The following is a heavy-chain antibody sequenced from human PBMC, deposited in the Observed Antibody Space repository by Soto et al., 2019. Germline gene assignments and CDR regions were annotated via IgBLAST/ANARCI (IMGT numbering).Heavy chain of an antibody. Sequence: ASVKVSCKASGFTFSNYGLNWVRQAPGQGLEWMGWVSANNGHTNYAQNLQGRVSMTTDTSTSTAYMELRGLRSDDTAVCYCARDIESVTAKHFFYYYAMDVWGQGTTVTVSS. J-gene: IGHJ6*02. D-gene: IGHD2-8*01. CDR3: ARDIESVTAKHFFYYYAMDV. V-gene: IGHV1-18*01. CDR2: VSANNGHT. CDR1: GFTFSNYG.